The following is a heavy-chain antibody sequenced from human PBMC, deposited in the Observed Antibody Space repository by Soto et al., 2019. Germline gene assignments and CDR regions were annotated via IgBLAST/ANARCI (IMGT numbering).Heavy chain of an antibody. CDR2: ILPMFDRP. CDR3: TRSIGSGGGIGGFDY. Sequence: QVQLVQSETEVKKPGYAVRVSCQASGGTFNTYAMNWVRQAPGQGLEWMGGILPMFDRPRYAQKFQGRVTIPVDEPTTTAYMELSSLRSDDTAGYYCTRSIGSGGGIGGFDYWGQGTLVTVSS. CDR1: GGTFNTYA. D-gene: IGHD3-16*02. J-gene: IGHJ4*02. V-gene: IGHV1-69*01.